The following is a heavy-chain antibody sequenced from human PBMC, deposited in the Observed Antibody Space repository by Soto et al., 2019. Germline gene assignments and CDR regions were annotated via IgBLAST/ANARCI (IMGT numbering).Heavy chain of an antibody. CDR1: GFTFDDYA. CDR2: ISWNSGSI. D-gene: IGHD1-1*01. J-gene: IGHJ3*02. Sequence: GGSLRLSCAASGFTFDDYAMHWVRQAPGKGLEWVSGISWNSGSIGYADSVKGRFTISRDNAKNSLYLQMNSLRAEDTALYYCAKDTRERPKDAFDIWGQGTMVTVSS. V-gene: IGHV3-9*01. CDR3: AKDTRERPKDAFDI.